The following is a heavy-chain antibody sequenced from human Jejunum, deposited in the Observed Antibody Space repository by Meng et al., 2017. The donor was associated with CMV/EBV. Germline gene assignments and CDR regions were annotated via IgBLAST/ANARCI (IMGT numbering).Heavy chain of an antibody. CDR3: VRAGSGNAYGLFDY. V-gene: IGHV3-21*01. Sequence: MKGERKEEGKGVEWETTINKSGRRKKIKKEEKEKGRIKKTRENDKNTLYLKMNSLRAEDMAVYYCVRAGSGNAYGLFDYWGQGTLVTVSS. J-gene: IGHJ4*02. CDR2: INKSGRRKKI. D-gene: IGHD1-26*01.